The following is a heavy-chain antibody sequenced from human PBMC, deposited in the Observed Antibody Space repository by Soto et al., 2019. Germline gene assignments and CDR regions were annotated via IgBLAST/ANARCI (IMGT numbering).Heavy chain of an antibody. Sequence: ALVKVSCKASGYTFTAYYLHWVRQAPGQGLEWMGWINSNSGATNYAQKFQGRVTMARDTSISTAYMELSGLRSDDTAVYYCARESLVTGTRHFDYWGQGTLVTVSS. V-gene: IGHV1-2*02. CDR2: INSNSGAT. D-gene: IGHD1-7*01. CDR3: ARESLVTGTRHFDY. J-gene: IGHJ4*02. CDR1: GYTFTAYY.